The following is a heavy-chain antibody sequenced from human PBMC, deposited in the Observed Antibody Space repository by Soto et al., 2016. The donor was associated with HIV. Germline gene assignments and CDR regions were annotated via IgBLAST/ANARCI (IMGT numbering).Heavy chain of an antibody. CDR1: GFTFSSYA. CDR2: ISGSGGST. V-gene: IGHV3-23*01. Sequence: EVQLLESGGGLVQPGGSLRLSCAASGFTFSSYAMSWVRQAPGKGLEWVSAISGSGGSTYYADSVKGRFTISRGNSKNTVYLEMNSLRAEDTAVYYCARDLGSPSGGSWYSTYFDYWGRGTWSPSPQ. CDR3: ARDLGSPSGGSWYSTYFDY. J-gene: IGHJ4*02. D-gene: IGHD2-15*01.